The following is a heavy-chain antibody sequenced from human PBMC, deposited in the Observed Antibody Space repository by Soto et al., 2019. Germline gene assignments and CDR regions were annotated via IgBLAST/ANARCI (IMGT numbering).Heavy chain of an antibody. CDR2: IYYTGSS. Sequence: SETLSLTCTVSGGSVSSGNYYWSWIRQPPGKGLEWIGFIYYTGSSSYNPSLKSRVTMSLDESNNQFSLKLTSVTAADTALYYCARGITEIVVVAGASLPPWYFDLWGRGTLVTVSS. J-gene: IGHJ2*01. CDR3: ARGITEIVVVAGASLPPWYFDL. CDR1: GGSVSSGNYY. D-gene: IGHD2-15*01. V-gene: IGHV4-61*01.